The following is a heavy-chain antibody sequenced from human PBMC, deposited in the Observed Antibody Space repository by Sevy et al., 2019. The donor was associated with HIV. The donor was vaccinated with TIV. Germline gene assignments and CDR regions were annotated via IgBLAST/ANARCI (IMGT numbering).Heavy chain of an antibody. CDR3: AREATIAVAGSNYYYYGMDV. V-gene: IGHV3-7*01. Sequence: GGSLRLSCTVSGFTFSSYWMSWVRQAPGKGLEWEANIKLDGSQKYYVDSVKGRFTISRDNAKNSLFLQMNSLRAEDTAVYYCAREATIAVAGSNYYYYGMDVWGQGTTVTVSS. D-gene: IGHD6-19*01. CDR1: GFTFSSYW. J-gene: IGHJ6*02. CDR2: IKLDGSQK.